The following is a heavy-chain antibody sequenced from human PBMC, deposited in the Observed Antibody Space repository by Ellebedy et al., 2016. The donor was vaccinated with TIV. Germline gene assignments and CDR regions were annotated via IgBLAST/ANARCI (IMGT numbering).Heavy chain of an antibody. D-gene: IGHD3-16*01. V-gene: IGHV1-46*01. J-gene: IGHJ4*02. CDR3: ARGDPDY. CDR2: IDPSGGST. CDR1: GYTFTNYY. Sequence: AASVKVSCKASGYTFTNYYMHWVRQAPGQGLEWMGIIDPSGGSTDYAQKFRGRVIMTWDASSTTADMELSSLTSNDTALYYCARGDPDYWGQGTLVTVSS.